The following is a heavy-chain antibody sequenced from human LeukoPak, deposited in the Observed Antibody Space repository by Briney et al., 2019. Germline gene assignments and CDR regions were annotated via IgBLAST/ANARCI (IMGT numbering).Heavy chain of an antibody. D-gene: IGHD3-10*01. J-gene: IGHJ6*02. CDR3: ARWNYYGSGSYYNSVAPDV. CDR2: ISAYNGNT. CDR1: GYTFTSYG. Sequence: APVKVSCKASGYTFTSYGIRWVRQAPGQGLEWMGWISAYNGNTNYAQKLQGRVTMTTDTSTSTAYMELRSLRSDDTAVYYCARWNYYGSGSYYNSVAPDVWGQGTTVTVSS. V-gene: IGHV1-18*01.